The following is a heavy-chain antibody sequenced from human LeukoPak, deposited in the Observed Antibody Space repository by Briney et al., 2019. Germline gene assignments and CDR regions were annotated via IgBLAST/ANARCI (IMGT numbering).Heavy chain of an antibody. D-gene: IGHD6-6*01. V-gene: IGHV1-8*03. J-gene: IGHJ4*02. CDR2: MNPNSGNT. CDR1: GYTFTSYD. Sequence: ASVKVSCRASGYTFTSYDINWVRQATGQGLEWMGWMNPNSGNTGYAQKFQGRVTITRNTSIRTAYMELSSLRSEDTAVYYCARGEGSSYPYWGQGTLVTVSS. CDR3: ARGEGSSYPY.